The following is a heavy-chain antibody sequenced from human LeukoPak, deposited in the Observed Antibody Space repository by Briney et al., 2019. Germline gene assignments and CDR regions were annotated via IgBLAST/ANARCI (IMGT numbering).Heavy chain of an antibody. Sequence: PSETLSLTCAVSGGSISSSSYYWGWIRQPPGKGLEWIGSIYYSGSTNYNPSLKSRVTISVDTSKNQFSLKLSSVTAADTAVYYCARHRTRGYCSSTSCYGPSGWFDPWGQGTLVTVSS. CDR3: ARHRTRGYCSSTSCYGPSGWFDP. CDR2: IYYSGST. J-gene: IGHJ5*02. D-gene: IGHD2-2*01. V-gene: IGHV4-39*01. CDR1: GGSISSSSYY.